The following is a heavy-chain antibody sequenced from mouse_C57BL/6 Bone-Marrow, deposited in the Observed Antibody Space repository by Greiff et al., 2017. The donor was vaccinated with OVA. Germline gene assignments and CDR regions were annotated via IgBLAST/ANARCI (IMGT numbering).Heavy chain of an antibody. CDR2: IDPENGDT. J-gene: IGHJ2*01. Sequence: VQLKQSGAELVRPGASVKLSCTASGFNIKDDYMHWVKQRPEQGLEWIGWIDPENGDTEYASKFQGKATLTVDTSSSTAYMQLSSLTSEDSAVYYCARSGGSTLFDYWGQGTTLTVSS. CDR3: ARSGGSTLFDY. D-gene: IGHD1-1*01. V-gene: IGHV14-4*01. CDR1: GFNIKDDY.